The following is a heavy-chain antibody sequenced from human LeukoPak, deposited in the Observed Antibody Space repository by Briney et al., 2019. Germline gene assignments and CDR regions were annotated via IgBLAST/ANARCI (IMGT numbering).Heavy chain of an antibody. J-gene: IGHJ4*02. CDR3: ARGRGEVITGFDY. V-gene: IGHV4-34*01. D-gene: IGHD1-14*01. CDR2: INHSGST. Sequence: SETLSLTCTVAGGSIRCYYWSCIRHPPGQGLLWIGEINHSGSTNYNPSLKSRVTISVDTSKNQFSLKLSSVTAADTAVYYCARGRGEVITGFDYWGQGTLVTVSS. CDR1: GGSIRCYY.